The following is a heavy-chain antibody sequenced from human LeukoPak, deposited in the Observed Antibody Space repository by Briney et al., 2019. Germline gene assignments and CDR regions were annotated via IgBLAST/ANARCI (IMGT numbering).Heavy chain of an antibody. J-gene: IGHJ5*02. CDR2: IIPIFGTA. CDR1: GGTFSSYA. D-gene: IGHD2-2*03. CDR3: ARDSVDIVVVPAATFAP. Sequence: SVKVSCKASGGTFSSYAISWVRQAPGQGLEWMGGIIPIFGTANYAQKFQGRVTITADESTSTAYMELSSLRSEDTAVYYCARDSVDIVVVPAATFAPWGQGTLVTVSS. V-gene: IGHV1-69*01.